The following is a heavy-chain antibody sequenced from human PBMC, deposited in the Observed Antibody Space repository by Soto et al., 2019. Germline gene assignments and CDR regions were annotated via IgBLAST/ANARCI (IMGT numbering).Heavy chain of an antibody. V-gene: IGHV5-51*01. D-gene: IGHD3-16*02. CDR3: ARGYDYVWGSYPDYYYYGMDV. CDR1: GYRFTSYW. CDR2: IYPGDSDT. Sequence: GESLKISCKGSGYRFTSYWIGWVRQMPGKGLEWMGIIYPGDSDTRYSPSFQGQVTISADKSISTAYLQWSSLKASDTAMYYCARGYDYVWGSYPDYYYYGMDVWGQGTTVTVS. J-gene: IGHJ6*02.